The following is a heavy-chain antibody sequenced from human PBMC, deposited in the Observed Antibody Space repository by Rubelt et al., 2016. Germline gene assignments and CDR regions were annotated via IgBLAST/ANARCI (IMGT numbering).Heavy chain of an antibody. CDR3: AIERGYEPPGSYYYYGMDV. V-gene: IGHV4-59*01. CDR1: GGPISSYY. J-gene: IGHJ6*02. CDR2: IYYSGST. Sequence: QVQLQESGPGLVKPSETLSLTCTVSGGPISSYYWSWIRQPPGKGLEWIGYIYYSGSTNYNPSLKSGVTISDETSRNKFSLRRSSVTDADTAVYYWAIERGYEPPGSYYYYGMDVWGQGTTVTVSS. D-gene: IGHD5-12*01.